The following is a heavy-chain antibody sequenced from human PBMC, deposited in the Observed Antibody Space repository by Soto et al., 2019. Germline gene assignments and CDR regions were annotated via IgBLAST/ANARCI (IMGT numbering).Heavy chain of an antibody. J-gene: IGHJ6*02. D-gene: IGHD1-1*01. Sequence: TLSLTCSVSGASISSSSHYWGWIRQPPGKGLEWIGSVYYSGSTYYDPSLKSRVTISVDTSKNQFSLRVTSVTAAETAVYYCASNWNGRGGYAMDVWGRGTTVTVSS. V-gene: IGHV4-39*01. CDR2: VYYSGST. CDR1: GASISSSSHY. CDR3: ASNWNGRGGYAMDV.